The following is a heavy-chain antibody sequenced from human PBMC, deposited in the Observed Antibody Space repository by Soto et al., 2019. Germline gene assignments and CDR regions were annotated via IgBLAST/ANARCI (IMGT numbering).Heavy chain of an antibody. CDR3: ARGLTRYYYYYYGMDV. CDR2: ISSSSSYT. CDR1: GFTFSDYY. D-gene: IGHD2-21*02. Sequence: QVQLVESGGGLVKPGGSLRLSCAASGFTFSDYYMSWIRQAPGQGLEWVSYISSSSSYTNYADSVKGRFTISRDNAKNSLYLQLNSLRAEDTAVYYCARGLTRYYYYYYGMDVWGQGTTVTVSS. J-gene: IGHJ6*02. V-gene: IGHV3-11*05.